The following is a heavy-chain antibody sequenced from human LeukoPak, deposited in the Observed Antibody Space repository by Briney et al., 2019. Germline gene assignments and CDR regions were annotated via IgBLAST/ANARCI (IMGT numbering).Heavy chain of an antibody. CDR3: ARGPYYYDSSGSFDY. CDR2: IYYSGST. J-gene: IGHJ4*02. D-gene: IGHD3-22*01. Sequence: SETLSLTCTVSGGSISSSSYYWGWIRQPPGKGLEWIGSIYYSGSTHYNPSLKSRVTISVDTSKNQFSLKLTSVTAADTAVYYCARGPYYYDSSGSFDYWGQGTLVTVSS. V-gene: IGHV4-39*01. CDR1: GGSISSSSYY.